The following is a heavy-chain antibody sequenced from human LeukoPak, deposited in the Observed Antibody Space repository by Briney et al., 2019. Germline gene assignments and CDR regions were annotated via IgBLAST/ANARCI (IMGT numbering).Heavy chain of an antibody. Sequence: PGGSLRLSCAASGFTFSNYWMHWVRQVPGGGLVWVSRIKSDGSYTTYADYVKGRFTISRDNAKNTLYLQMNSLRAEDTAVYYCAKVTTVVTLFDYWGQGTLVTVSS. CDR2: IKSDGSYT. CDR1: GFTFSNYW. J-gene: IGHJ4*02. D-gene: IGHD4-23*01. CDR3: AKVTTVVTLFDY. V-gene: IGHV3-74*01.